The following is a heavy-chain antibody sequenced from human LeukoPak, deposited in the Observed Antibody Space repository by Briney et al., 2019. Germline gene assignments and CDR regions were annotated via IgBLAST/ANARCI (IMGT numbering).Heavy chain of an antibody. CDR1: VGSFSGYY. D-gene: IGHD6-6*01. J-gene: IGHJ6*03. Sequence: PSETLSLTCAVYVGSFSGYYWSWIRQPPGKGLEWIGEINHSGSTNYNPSLKSRVTISLDTSKNQFSLKLSSVTAADTAVYYCAREFPYSSSLYYYYYYMDVWGKGTTVTVSS. V-gene: IGHV4-34*01. CDR2: INHSGST. CDR3: AREFPYSSSLYYYYYYMDV.